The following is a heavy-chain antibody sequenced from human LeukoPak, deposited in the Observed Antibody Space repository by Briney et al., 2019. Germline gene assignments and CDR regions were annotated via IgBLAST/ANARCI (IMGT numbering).Heavy chain of an antibody. V-gene: IGHV4-59*01. CDR2: IYYSGST. CDR3: ARDIVVVPAATDYYYYMDV. CDR1: GGSISSYY. J-gene: IGHJ6*03. D-gene: IGHD2-2*01. Sequence: SETLSLTCTVSGGSISSYYWIWIRQPPGKGLEWIGYIYYSGSTNYNPSLKSRVTISVDTSKNQFSLKLSSVTAADTAVYYCARDIVVVPAATDYYYYMDVWGKGTTVTVSS.